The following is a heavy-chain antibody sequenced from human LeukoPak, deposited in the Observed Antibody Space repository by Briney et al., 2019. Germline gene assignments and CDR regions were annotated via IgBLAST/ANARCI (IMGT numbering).Heavy chain of an antibody. D-gene: IGHD6-19*01. V-gene: IGHV3-74*01. J-gene: IGHJ4*02. CDR3: AREDSSGWYIYFDN. Sequence: GGSLRLSCAASGFCFSSYWMHWVRQAPGKGLVWVSRINSDGSSTRYVDSVKGRFTIPRDNAKNTLYLQMNSLRAEDTAVYYCAREDSSGWYIYFDNWGQGALVTVSS. CDR1: GFCFSSYW. CDR2: INSDGSST.